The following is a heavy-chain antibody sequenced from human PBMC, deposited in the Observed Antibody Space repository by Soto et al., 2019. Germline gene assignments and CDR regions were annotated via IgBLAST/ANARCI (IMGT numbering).Heavy chain of an antibody. V-gene: IGHV3-30*18. CDR1: GFSFSSYG. J-gene: IGHJ5*01. Sequence: QVQLVESGGGVVQPGRSLRLSCAATGFSFSSYGRHWVRQAPGKGLEWVAVISYEGSKKYYADSVKGRFTISRDNSKNTLYLQMNSLRGEDTAVYYCAKDLSEMATIQWLDSWGQGTLVTVSS. CDR3: AKDLSEMATIQWLDS. CDR2: ISYEGSKK.